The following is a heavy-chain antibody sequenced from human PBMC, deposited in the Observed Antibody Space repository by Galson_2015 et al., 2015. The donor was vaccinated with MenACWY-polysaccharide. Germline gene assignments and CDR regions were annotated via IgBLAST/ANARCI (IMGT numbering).Heavy chain of an antibody. CDR2: VLDDGSNE. V-gene: IGHV3-30*02. Sequence: SLRLSCAASGFIFSNYGMHWVRQAPGKGLEWVSFVLDDGSNEYYADSVRGRFIFSRDNSKNTVSLEMNSLRPEDTAVYYCATDSSRPLVGAPVSRFEYWGQGTLVTVSS. D-gene: IGHD1-26*01. CDR3: ATDSSRPLVGAPVSRFEY. CDR1: GFIFSNYG. J-gene: IGHJ4*02.